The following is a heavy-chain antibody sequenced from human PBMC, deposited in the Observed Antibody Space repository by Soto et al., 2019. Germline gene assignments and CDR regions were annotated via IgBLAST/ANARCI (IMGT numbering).Heavy chain of an antibody. V-gene: IGHV1-18*01. CDR1: GYTFTSYG. D-gene: IGHD3-3*01. CDR3: ARAYYDFWSGYYTGLVDY. J-gene: IGHJ4*02. CDR2: ISAYNGNT. Sequence: ASVKVSCKASGYTFTSYGISWVRQAPGQGLEWMGWISAYNGNTNYAQKLQGRVTMTTDTSTSTAYMELRSLRSDDTAVYYCARAYYDFWSGYYTGLVDYWGQGTLVTVSS.